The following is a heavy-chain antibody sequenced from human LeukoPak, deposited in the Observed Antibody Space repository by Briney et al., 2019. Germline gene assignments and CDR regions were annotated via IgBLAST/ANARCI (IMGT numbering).Heavy chain of an antibody. D-gene: IGHD6-6*01. J-gene: IGHJ5*02. CDR2: INPNSGGT. V-gene: IGHV1-2*02. Sequence: GASVTVSCKASGYTFTGYYMHWVRQAPGQGLEWMGWINPNSGGTNYAQKFQGRVTMTRDTSISTAYMELSRLRSDDTAVYYCARGKQYSRPNWFDPWGQGTLVTVSS. CDR3: ARGKQYSRPNWFDP. CDR1: GYTFTGYY.